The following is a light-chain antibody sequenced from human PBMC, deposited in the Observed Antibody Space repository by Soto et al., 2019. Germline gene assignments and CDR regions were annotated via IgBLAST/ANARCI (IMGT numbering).Light chain of an antibody. V-gene: IGKV3-15*01. CDR1: QSVSNL. CDR3: QQYYDWPIT. CDR2: GAS. Sequence: EIVLTQSAGTLSLSLGERATLSWRASQSVSNLLAWYQQKPGQAPRLLMYGASTRATGFPDRFSGSGSGTEFTLTISSLHPEDFAVYYCQQYYDWPITFGQGTRLEIK. J-gene: IGKJ5*01.